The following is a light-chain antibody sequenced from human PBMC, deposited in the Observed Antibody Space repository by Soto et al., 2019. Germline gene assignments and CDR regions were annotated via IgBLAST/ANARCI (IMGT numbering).Light chain of an antibody. CDR2: GAS. Sequence: EIVLTQSPGTLSLSPGERATLSCRASQSLTSSYLAWYQQKRGQAPRLLIYGASSRATGIPDRFTGSGSGTDFTLTISRLEPEDFAVYYCQQYDGSPRTFGQGTKVEIK. CDR3: QQYDGSPRT. V-gene: IGKV3-20*01. J-gene: IGKJ1*01. CDR1: QSLTSSY.